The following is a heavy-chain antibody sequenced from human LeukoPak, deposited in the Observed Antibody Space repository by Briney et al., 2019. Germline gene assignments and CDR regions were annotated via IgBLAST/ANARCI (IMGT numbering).Heavy chain of an antibody. CDR1: GGSISRSNW. J-gene: IGHJ5*02. CDR3: ARMNRRNYYDSSGYSS. D-gene: IGHD3-22*01. V-gene: IGHV4-4*02. Sequence: SGTLSLTCAVSGGSISRSNWWSWVRQPPGKGLEWIGEIYHSGSTNYNPSLKSRVTISVDKSKNQFSLKLSSVTAADTAVYYCARMNRRNYYDSSGYSSWGQGTLVTVSS. CDR2: IYHSGST.